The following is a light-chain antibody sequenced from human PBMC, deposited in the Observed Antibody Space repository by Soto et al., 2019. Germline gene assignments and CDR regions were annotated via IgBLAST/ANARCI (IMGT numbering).Light chain of an antibody. Sequence: EIVLTQYPATLSLSPGERATLSCRASQSVSRYLAWYQQKPGQAPRLLIYDASNRATGIPARFSGSGSGTDFTLTISSLEPEEFAVYYCQQRSNWPRWTFGQGTKVEIK. J-gene: IGKJ1*01. CDR2: DAS. V-gene: IGKV3-11*01. CDR3: QQRSNWPRWT. CDR1: QSVSRY.